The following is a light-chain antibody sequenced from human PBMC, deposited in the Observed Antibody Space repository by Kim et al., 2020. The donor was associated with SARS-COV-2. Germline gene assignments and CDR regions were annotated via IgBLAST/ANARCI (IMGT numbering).Light chain of an antibody. CDR1: QTVINNY. CDR3: QQFGSSPPYS. J-gene: IGKJ2*03. V-gene: IGKV3-20*01. CDR2: DAS. Sequence: PGDRVTLSCRASQTVINNYLAWYQQKPGQPPRLLIYDASKRATGTPDRFSGSGSGTVFTLTISKLEPEDFAVYYCQQFGSSPPYSFGQGTKVDIK.